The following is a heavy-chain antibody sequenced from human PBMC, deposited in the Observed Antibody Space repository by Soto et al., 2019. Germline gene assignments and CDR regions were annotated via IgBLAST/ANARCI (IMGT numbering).Heavy chain of an antibody. CDR2: IKEDGSGK. V-gene: IGHV3-7*03. D-gene: IGHD3-16*01. Sequence: EVQLVESGGGLVQPGGSLRLSCTASGFTFSSYWMSWVRQAPGKGLGWVANIKEDGSGKYYVDSVKGRFSISRDNARNSLYVQINSLRVEDTAVYYCVRVGRLGGYWGQGALVTVSS. CDR3: VRVGRLGGY. CDR1: GFTFSSYW. J-gene: IGHJ4*02.